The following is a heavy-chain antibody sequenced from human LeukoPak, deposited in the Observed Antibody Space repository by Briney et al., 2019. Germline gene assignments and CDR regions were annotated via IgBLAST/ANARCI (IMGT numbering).Heavy chain of an antibody. CDR3: ANGALRLYYIDV. V-gene: IGHV3-74*01. CDR2: INTDGSST. J-gene: IGHJ6*03. D-gene: IGHD3-16*01. Sequence: PGRSLRLSCAASGFTFSSYAMHWVRQAPGKGLVWVSRINTDGSSTNYADSVKGRFTISRDNAKNTVYLQMNSLRAEDTAVYYCANGALRLYYIDVWGKGTTVTVSS. CDR1: GFTFSSYA.